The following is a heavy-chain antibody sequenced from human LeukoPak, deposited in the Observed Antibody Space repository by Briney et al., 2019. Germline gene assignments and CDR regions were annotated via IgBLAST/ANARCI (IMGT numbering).Heavy chain of an antibody. CDR2: IGGSGGRS. V-gene: IGHV3-23*01. D-gene: IGHD3-22*01. J-gene: IGHJ4*02. CDR3: VDSSGDR. Sequence: GGSLRLSCAASGFTFSSYAMSWVRQAPGKGLEWVSAIGGSGGRSYYADSVKGRFTISRDNSKNTLYLLMNSLRAEDTAVYYCVDSSGDRWGQGTLVTVSS. CDR1: GFTFSSYA.